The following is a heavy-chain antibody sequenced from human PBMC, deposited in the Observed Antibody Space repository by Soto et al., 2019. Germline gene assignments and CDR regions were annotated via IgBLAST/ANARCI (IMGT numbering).Heavy chain of an antibody. CDR2: IRASGSIT. J-gene: IGHJ4*02. CDR3: AKGVTGTSGYWVS. V-gene: IGHV3-23*01. D-gene: IGHD3-22*01. CDR1: GFTLSDYD. Sequence: EVQLLASGGGLVQPGGSVRLSCAASGFTLSDYDMGWVRQAPGKGLEWVAGIRASGSITYYTDSVKGRFTISRDNSKSTLDLQMNSLRDEDTATYYCAKGVTGTSGYWVSWGQGTLVTVSA.